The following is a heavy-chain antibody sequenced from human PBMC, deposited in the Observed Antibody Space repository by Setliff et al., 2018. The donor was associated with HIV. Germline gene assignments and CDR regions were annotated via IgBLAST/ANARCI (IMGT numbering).Heavy chain of an antibody. V-gene: IGHV3-74*01. D-gene: IGHD3-9*01. CDR2: INSDGSTT. Sequence: SLRLSCAASGFTFSSYWMHWVRQAPGKGLVWVSHINSDGSTTNYADSVKGRFTISRDNARDTLYLEMNSLRVEDTAVDYCARDFDWPQACWGQGTLVTAPQ. CDR1: GFTFSSYW. CDR3: ARDFDWPQAC. J-gene: IGHJ4*02.